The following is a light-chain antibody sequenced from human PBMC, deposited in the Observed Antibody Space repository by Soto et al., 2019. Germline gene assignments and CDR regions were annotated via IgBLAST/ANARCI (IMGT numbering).Light chain of an antibody. CDR2: GAS. CDR1: QSVSSN. CDR3: QQYNSWPPWT. J-gene: IGKJ1*01. V-gene: IGKV3-15*01. Sequence: EIVMTQSPATLSVSPGERATLSCRASQSVSSNLAWYQQKPGQAPRLLIYGASTRATGIPARFSGSGSGAEFTLTISSLQSEEFAVYYCQQYNSWPPWTFGKGTKVEI.